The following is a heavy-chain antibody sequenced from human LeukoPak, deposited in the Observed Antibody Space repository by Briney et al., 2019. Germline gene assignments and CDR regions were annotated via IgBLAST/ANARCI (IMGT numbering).Heavy chain of an antibody. CDR3: ARERIVAAAGTGWFDP. J-gene: IGHJ5*02. Sequence: SVKVSCKASGGTFSNYAISWVRQAPGQGLEWMGGIIPMFGTANYAQKFQGRVTITTDESTSTAYMELSSLRSEDTAVYYCARERIVAAAGTGWFDPWGQGTQVTVSS. D-gene: IGHD6-13*01. CDR2: IIPMFGTA. V-gene: IGHV1-69*05. CDR1: GGTFSNYA.